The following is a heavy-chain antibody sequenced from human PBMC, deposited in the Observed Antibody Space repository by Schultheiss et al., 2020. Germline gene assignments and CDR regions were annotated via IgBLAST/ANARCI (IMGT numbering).Heavy chain of an antibody. CDR3: VKPVAAHDAFDI. CDR1: GFTFSSYA. Sequence: GESLKISCAASGFTFSSYAMSWVRQAPGKGLEYVSAISGSGGSTYYADSVKGRFTISRDNSKNTLYLQMSSLRAEDTAVYYCVKPVAAHDAFDIWGQGTMVTVSS. CDR2: ISGSGGST. D-gene: IGHD6-19*01. J-gene: IGHJ3*02. V-gene: IGHV3-64D*06.